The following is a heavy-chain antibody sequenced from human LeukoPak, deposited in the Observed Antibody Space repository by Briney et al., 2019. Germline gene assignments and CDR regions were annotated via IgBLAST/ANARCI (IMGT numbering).Heavy chain of an antibody. CDR2: ISYTGST. V-gene: IGHV4-39*01. CDR3: ARGRRQRDTAMAY. D-gene: IGHD5-18*01. J-gene: IGHJ3*01. CDR1: GGSISSSSFY. Sequence: KSSETLSLTCSVSGGSISSSSFYWGWIRQPPGKGLEWIGSISYTGSTYYNPSLKSRVTISVDTSKNQFSLRLNSVTAADTAMYYCARGRRQRDTAMAYWGQGTMVTVSS.